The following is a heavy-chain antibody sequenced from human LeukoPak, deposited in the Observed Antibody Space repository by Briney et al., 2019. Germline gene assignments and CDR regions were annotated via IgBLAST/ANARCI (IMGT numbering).Heavy chain of an antibody. Sequence: GGSLRLSCAASGFTVSSNYMGWVRQAPGKGLEWVSSISSSSSYIYYADSVKGRFTISRDNAKNSLYLQMNSLRAEDTAVYYCARDHELHHLDYWGQGTLVTVSS. CDR2: ISSSSSYI. CDR1: GFTVSSNY. D-gene: IGHD3-10*01. J-gene: IGHJ4*02. V-gene: IGHV3-21*01. CDR3: ARDHELHHLDY.